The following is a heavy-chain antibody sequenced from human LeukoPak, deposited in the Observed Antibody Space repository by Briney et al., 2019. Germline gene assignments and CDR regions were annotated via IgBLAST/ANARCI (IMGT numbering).Heavy chain of an antibody. Sequence: GGSLRLSCAASGFTFSSYEMNWVRQAPGKGLEWVSYISSSSSTIYYADSVKGRFTISRNNAKNSLYLLMNSLRAEDTAVYYCARPLLGYTYGFDCWGQGTLVTVSS. CDR1: GFTFSSYE. CDR3: ARPLLGYTYGFDC. CDR2: ISSSSSTI. V-gene: IGHV3-48*03. D-gene: IGHD5-18*01. J-gene: IGHJ4*02.